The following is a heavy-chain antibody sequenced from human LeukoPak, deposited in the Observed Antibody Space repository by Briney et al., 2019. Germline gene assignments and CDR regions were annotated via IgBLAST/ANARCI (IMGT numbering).Heavy chain of an antibody. D-gene: IGHD2-15*01. CDR3: ARDCRSGGTCYGVN. Sequence: GGSLRLSCAASGFTFSSYEMNWVRQAPGKGLEWVSYISSSGSTIYYADSLKGRFTISRDNAKNSLYLQMNSLRAEDTAVYYCARDCRSGGTCYGVNWGQGTLVTVSS. CDR2: ISSSGSTI. J-gene: IGHJ4*02. CDR1: GFTFSSYE. V-gene: IGHV3-48*03.